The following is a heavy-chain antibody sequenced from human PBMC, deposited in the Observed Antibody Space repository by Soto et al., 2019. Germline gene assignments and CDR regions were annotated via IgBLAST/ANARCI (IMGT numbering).Heavy chain of an antibody. Sequence: GGSLRLSCSASGFTFSSYAMHWVRQAPGKGLEYVSAISSNGGSTYYADSVKGRFTISRDNSKNTLYLQMSSLRAEDTAVYYCVKAQLERGLRFLEWWPLGMDVWGQGTTVTVSS. J-gene: IGHJ6*02. CDR2: ISSNGGST. CDR3: VKAQLERGLRFLEWWPLGMDV. V-gene: IGHV3-64D*08. CDR1: GFTFSSYA. D-gene: IGHD3-3*01.